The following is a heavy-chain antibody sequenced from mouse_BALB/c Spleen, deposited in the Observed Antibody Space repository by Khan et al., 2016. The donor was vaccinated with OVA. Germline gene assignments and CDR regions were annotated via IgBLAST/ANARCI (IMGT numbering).Heavy chain of an antibody. J-gene: IGHJ3*01. CDR2: INPSDGDT. D-gene: IGHD2-1*01. V-gene: IGHV1S81*02. Sequence: QVQLQQSGAELVKPGASVKLSCKASGYTFTSYYMYWVKQRPGQGLEWIGEINPSDGDTNFNEKFKSKATLTVDKSSSTAYMQLSSLTSEDSAVYYCTRSGDGTFAYWGQGTLVTVSA. CDR1: GYTFTSYY. CDR3: TRSGDGTFAY.